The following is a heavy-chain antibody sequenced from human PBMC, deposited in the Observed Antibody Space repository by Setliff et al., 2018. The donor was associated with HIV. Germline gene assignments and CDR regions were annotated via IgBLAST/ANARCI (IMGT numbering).Heavy chain of an antibody. D-gene: IGHD3-22*01. J-gene: IGHJ3*01. CDR3: VKPFWTDYYDWRDTGAFYL. V-gene: IGHV4-39*01. Sequence: PSETLSLTCTVSGGSISSRTYYWGCIRQPPGKGLEWIGSIYYSGTTYYNPSLKSRVTISIDTSKNQFSLNLSSVTAADTAVYYCVKPFWTDYYDWRDTGAFYLWGQGTMVTVSS. CDR2: IYYSGTT. CDR1: GGSISSRTYY.